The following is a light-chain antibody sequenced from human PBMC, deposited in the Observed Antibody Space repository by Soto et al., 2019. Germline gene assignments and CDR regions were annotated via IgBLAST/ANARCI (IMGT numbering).Light chain of an antibody. CDR3: QQPNSYPIT. CDR2: KTS. J-gene: IGKJ5*01. Sequence: DIQMTQSPSTVSASVEDRVTVACRASQSIGPSLAWYQQKPGKAPNFLIHKTSSLESGVPSRFSGSGSGTEFTLTISSLQPEDFATYYCQQPNSYPITSGQGTRLEI. CDR1: QSIGPS. V-gene: IGKV1-5*03.